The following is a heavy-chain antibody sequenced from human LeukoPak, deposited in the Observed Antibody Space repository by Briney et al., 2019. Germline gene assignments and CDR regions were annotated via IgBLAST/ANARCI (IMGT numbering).Heavy chain of an antibody. V-gene: IGHV4-61*01. D-gene: IGHD6-19*01. CDR1: GGSVSSGSYY. CDR3: ARHLDSGWEYGHFDY. Sequence: SETLSLTCTVSGGSVSSGSYYWSWIRQPPGKGLEWIGYIYYSGSTNYNPSLKSRVTISVDTSKNQFSLKLSSVTAADTAVYYCARHLDSGWEYGHFDYWGQGTLVTVSS. J-gene: IGHJ4*02. CDR2: IYYSGST.